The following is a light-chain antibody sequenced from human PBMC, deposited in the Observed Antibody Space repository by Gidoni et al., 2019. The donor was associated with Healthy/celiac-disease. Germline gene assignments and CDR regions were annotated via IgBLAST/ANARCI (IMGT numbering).Light chain of an antibody. CDR1: SSNIGSNT. CDR3: AAWDDSLNGWV. Sequence: QSVLTQPPSASGTPGQRVTISCSGSSSNIGSNTVNWYQQLQGTAPKLLIYSNNQRPSGVPDRFPGSKSGTSASLAISGLQSEDEADYYCAAWDDSLNGWVFGGGTKLTVL. CDR2: SNN. J-gene: IGLJ3*02. V-gene: IGLV1-44*01.